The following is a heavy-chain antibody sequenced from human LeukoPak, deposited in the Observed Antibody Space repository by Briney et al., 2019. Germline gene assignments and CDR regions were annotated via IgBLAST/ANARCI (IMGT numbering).Heavy chain of an antibody. J-gene: IGHJ4*02. CDR1: GFTLSSYS. CDR2: ISSSSSYI. D-gene: IGHD6-13*01. CDR3: ARSAAAGTFFDY. Sequence: GGSLRLSCAASGFTLSSYSMNWVRQAPGKGLEWVSSISSSSSYIYYADSVKGRFTISRDNAKNSLYLQMNSLRAEDTAVYYCARSAAAGTFFDYWGQGTLVTVSS. V-gene: IGHV3-21*01.